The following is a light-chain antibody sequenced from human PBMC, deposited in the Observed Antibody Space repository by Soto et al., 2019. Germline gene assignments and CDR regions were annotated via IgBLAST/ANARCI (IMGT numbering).Light chain of an antibody. CDR3: SSYTTNSPPVV. J-gene: IGLJ2*01. CDR2: EVT. Sequence: QSALTQPPSASGSPGQSVTISCTGTSSDVGGYKYVSWYQQHPGKAPKVMISEVTNRPSGVSNRFSGSKSGNTASLTISGLQAEDEAHYYCSSYTTNSPPVVFGGGTQLTVL. V-gene: IGLV2-14*01. CDR1: SSDVGGYKY.